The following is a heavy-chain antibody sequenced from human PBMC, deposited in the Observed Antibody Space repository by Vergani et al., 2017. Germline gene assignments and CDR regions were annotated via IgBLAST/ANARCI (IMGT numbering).Heavy chain of an antibody. V-gene: IGHV4-38-2*01. Sequence: QVQLQESGPGLVKPSETLSLTCAVSGYSISSGYYWGWIRQPPGKGLEWIGSIYHSGSTYYNPSLKSRVTISVDTSKNQFSLKLSSVTAADTAVYYCARGFRPKKPVMVYAILFWFDPWGQGTLVTVSS. J-gene: IGHJ5*02. CDR2: IYHSGST. CDR3: ARGFRPKKPVMVYAILFWFDP. CDR1: GYSISSGYY. D-gene: IGHD2-8*01.